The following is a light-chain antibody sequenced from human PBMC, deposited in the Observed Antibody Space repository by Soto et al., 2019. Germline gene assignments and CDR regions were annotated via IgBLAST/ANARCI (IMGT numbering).Light chain of an antibody. J-gene: IGKJ2*01. CDR1: QSVGSN. CDR2: GAS. V-gene: IGKV3-15*01. Sequence: EIVMTQSPATLSLSPGERASLSCRASQSVGSNLAWYQQTAGQAPRLLIYGASTRATGIPARFSGSGSGTELPLTSSSLPYEDFAVYSCQHYTNWPYTFGQGTQLEIK. CDR3: QHYTNWPYT.